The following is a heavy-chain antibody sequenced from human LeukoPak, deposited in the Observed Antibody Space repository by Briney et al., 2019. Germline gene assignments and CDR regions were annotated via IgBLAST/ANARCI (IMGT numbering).Heavy chain of an antibody. V-gene: IGHV3-21*01. CDR2: ISSSSSYT. Sequence: GGSLRLSSAAYGFTFSSNSMNWDRQAPGKGLEWVSSISSSSSYTYYTDSVKGRFTISRDNAKNSLYRQMNSQRTEDTAVYYCARVIQTFYYDGSGYYSSASNDVWGQGTLVTASS. CDR1: GFTFSSNS. CDR3: ARVIQTFYYDGSGYYSSASNDV. J-gene: IGHJ4*02. D-gene: IGHD3-22*01.